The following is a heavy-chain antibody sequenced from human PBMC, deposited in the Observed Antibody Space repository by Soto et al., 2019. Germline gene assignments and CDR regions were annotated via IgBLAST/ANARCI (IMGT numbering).Heavy chain of an antibody. CDR2: IFWDDDE. Sequence: SGPTLVNPTQTLTLTCTFSGFSLTSRGVGVGWIRQPPGKALEWLALIFWDDDERYNPSLKTRLTITKDTSKNRVVLTVTDMDPVDTVTYYCAHRGFYDYGDPNWFDPWGQGILVTVSS. D-gene: IGHD4-17*01. V-gene: IGHV2-5*02. CDR1: GFSLTSRGVG. CDR3: AHRGFYDYGDPNWFDP. J-gene: IGHJ5*02.